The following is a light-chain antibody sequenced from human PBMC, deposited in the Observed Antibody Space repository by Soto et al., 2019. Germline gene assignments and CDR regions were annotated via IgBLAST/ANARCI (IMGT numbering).Light chain of an antibody. Sequence: QSVLTQPASVSGSPGQSITISCTGTSSDVGGYNYVSWYQQHPGKAPKLMIFEVSNRPSGVSNRFSGSKSGNTASLTISGLQAEDEADYSCSSSTSITTLDVFGGGTKLTVL. CDR1: SSDVGGYNY. J-gene: IGLJ2*01. CDR2: EVS. V-gene: IGLV2-14*01. CDR3: SSSTSITTLDV.